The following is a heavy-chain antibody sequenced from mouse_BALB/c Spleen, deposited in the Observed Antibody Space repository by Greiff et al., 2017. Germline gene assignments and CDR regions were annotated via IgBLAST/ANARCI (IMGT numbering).Heavy chain of an antibody. Sequence: EVQVVESGGGLVQPGGSLKLSCAASGFTFSSYGMSWVRQTPDKRLELVATINSNGGSTYYPDSVKGRFTISRDNAKNTLYLQMSSLKSEDTAMYYCARDGRAWFAYWGQGTLVTVSA. V-gene: IGHV5-6-3*01. CDR2: INSNGGST. J-gene: IGHJ3*01. CDR1: GFTFSSYG. CDR3: ARDGRAWFAY.